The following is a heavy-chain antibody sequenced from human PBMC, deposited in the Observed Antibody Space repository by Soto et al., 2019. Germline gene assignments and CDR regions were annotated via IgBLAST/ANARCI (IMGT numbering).Heavy chain of an antibody. CDR2: IIPIFGTA. Sequence: QVQLVQSGAEVKKPGSSVKVSCKASGGTFSSYAIIWVRQAPGQGLEWMGGIIPIFGTANYAQKFQGRVTITAYESTSTAYMELSSLRSEDTAVYYCARGVLLAAAGTLVVAWFDPWGQGTLVTVSS. CDR1: GGTFSSYA. J-gene: IGHJ5*02. CDR3: ARGVLLAAAGTLVVAWFDP. V-gene: IGHV1-69*01. D-gene: IGHD6-13*01.